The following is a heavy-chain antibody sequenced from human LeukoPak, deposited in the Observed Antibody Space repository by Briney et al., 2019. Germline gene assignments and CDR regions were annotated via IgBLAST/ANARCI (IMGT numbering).Heavy chain of an antibody. CDR3: ARLHRRRGGCDGHWYFDV. CDR1: GGSISSSSAY. CDR2: IYYSKNT. V-gene: IGHV4-39*07. D-gene: IGHD2-15*01. J-gene: IGHJ2*01. Sequence: SETLSLTCTVSGGSISSSSAYWGWIRQPPGKGLEWIGSIYYSKNTYYNPSLKSRVTISVDTSKNQFSLKLRYVTAADTAVYYCARLHRRRGGCDGHWYFDVWGRGTLVTVSS.